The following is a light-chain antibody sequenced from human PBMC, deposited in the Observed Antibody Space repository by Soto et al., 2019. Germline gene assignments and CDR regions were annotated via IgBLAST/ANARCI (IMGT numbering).Light chain of an antibody. CDR1: QSVGSN. CDR2: GAS. Sequence: EIVITQSPATPSVSPGERATLSCRASQSVGSNLVWYQQKPGQAPRRLIYGASTRATGIPARFSGSGSGTDFTLTISRLEPEDFAVYYCQQYGSSPWTFGQGTKVDIK. CDR3: QQYGSSPWT. J-gene: IGKJ1*01. V-gene: IGKV3-20*01.